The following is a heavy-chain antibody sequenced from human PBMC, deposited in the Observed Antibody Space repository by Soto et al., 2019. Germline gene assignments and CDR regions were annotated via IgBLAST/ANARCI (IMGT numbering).Heavy chain of an antibody. CDR2: ISGSGGST. V-gene: IGHV3-23*01. CDR1: GFTFSSYA. Sequence: GGSLRLSCAASGFTFSSYAMSWVRQAPGKGLEWVSAISGSGGSTYYADSVKGRFTISRDNSKNTLYLQMNSLRAEDTAVYYCAKVLSGQLTGDPVGAFDIWGQGTMVTVSS. J-gene: IGHJ3*02. CDR3: AKVLSGQLTGDPVGAFDI. D-gene: IGHD7-27*01.